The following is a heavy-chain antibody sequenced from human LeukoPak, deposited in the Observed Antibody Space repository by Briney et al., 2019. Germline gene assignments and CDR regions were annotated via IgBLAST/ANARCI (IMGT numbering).Heavy chain of an antibody. CDR1: GFTFSSYA. CDR2: ISVSVGST. Sequence: GGSLRLSCAASGFTFSSYAMSWGRHTPGKGLECGSAISVSVGSTYYTHSVKGRFTISRDNSKNTLYLQMNSLGAEDTAVYYCAKDLEIMFTFGGVDHHGMDVWGQGTMVTVSS. V-gene: IGHV3-23*01. D-gene: IGHD3-16*01. CDR3: AKDLEIMFTFGGVDHHGMDV. J-gene: IGHJ6*02.